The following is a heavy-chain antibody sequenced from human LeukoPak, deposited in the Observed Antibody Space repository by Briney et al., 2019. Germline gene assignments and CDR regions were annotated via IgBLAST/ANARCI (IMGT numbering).Heavy chain of an antibody. CDR3: AHGTVRFGTYYDAFDM. D-gene: IGHD1-26*01. CDR2: IFGDDDR. CDR1: GFSLNSSGVG. J-gene: IGHJ3*02. V-gene: IGHV2-5*02. Sequence: SGPTLVEPTQTLTLTCAFSGFSLNSSGVGVGWIRQPPGKALEWLAFIFGDDDRRYRASLKTRLTITKDTSKNQVVLTMTKMDPVDTATYYCAHGTVRFGTYYDAFDMWGQGTMVTVSS.